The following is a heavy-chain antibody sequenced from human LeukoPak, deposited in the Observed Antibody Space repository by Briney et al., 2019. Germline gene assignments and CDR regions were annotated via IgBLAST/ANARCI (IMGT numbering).Heavy chain of an antibody. D-gene: IGHD2-2*01. Sequence: SETLSLTCTVSGGSISSYYWSWIRQPPGKGLEWIGYIYYSGSTNYNPSLKSRVTISVDTSKNQFSLKLSSVTAADTAVYYCARLLRYCSSTSCYYYYYGMDVWGQGTTVTVSS. CDR2: IYYSGST. CDR1: GGSISSYY. CDR3: ARLLRYCSSTSCYYYYYGMDV. V-gene: IGHV4-59*08. J-gene: IGHJ6*02.